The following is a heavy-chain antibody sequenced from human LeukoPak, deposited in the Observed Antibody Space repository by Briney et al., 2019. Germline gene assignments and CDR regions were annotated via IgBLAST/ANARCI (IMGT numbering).Heavy chain of an antibody. Sequence: GGSLRLSCAASGFTFSSYAISWVRQAPGKGLEWVSSISGSGAKTYYADSVKGRFTISRDNSKNKLYLQASSLRADDTAVYYCTKDHISCVGAGCLLHEDWGQGTLVTVSS. V-gene: IGHV3-23*01. D-gene: IGHD3-9*01. CDR3: TKDHISCVGAGCLLHED. J-gene: IGHJ4*02. CDR2: ISGSGAKT. CDR1: GFTFSSYA.